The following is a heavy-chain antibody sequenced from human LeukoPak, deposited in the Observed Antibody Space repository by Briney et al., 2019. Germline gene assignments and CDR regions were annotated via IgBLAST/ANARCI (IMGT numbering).Heavy chain of an antibody. CDR3: ARGGYSYGYPLWFDP. J-gene: IGHJ5*02. V-gene: IGHV4-39*07. Sequence: SETLSLTCTVSGGSISSSNYYWGWIRQPPGKGLEWIGSIYYSGSTYYNPSLKSRVTISVDTSKNQFSLKLSSVTAADTAVYYCARGGYSYGYPLWFDPWGQGTLVTVSS. CDR2: IYYSGST. D-gene: IGHD5-18*01. CDR1: GGSISSSNYY.